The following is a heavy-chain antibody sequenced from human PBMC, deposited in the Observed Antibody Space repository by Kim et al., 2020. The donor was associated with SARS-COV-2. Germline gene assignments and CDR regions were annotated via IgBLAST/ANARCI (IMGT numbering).Heavy chain of an antibody. CDR2: TYYRSKWYN. Sequence: SQTLSLTCAISGDSVSSNSAAWNWIRQSPSRGLEWLGRTYYRSKWYNDYAVSVKSRITINPDTSKNQFSLQLNAVTPEDTAVYYCAAGVPGYCSGGSCFNDYLYFDLCGRGTLVTVSS. J-gene: IGHJ2*01. CDR1: GDSVSSNSAA. CDR3: AAGVPGYCSGGSCFNDYLYFDL. V-gene: IGHV6-1*01. D-gene: IGHD2-15*01.